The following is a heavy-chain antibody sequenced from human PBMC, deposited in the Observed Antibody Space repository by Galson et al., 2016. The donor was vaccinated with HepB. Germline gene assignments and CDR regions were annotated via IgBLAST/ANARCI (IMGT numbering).Heavy chain of an antibody. CDR1: GFTFNSYA. V-gene: IGHV3-23*01. Sequence: SLRLSCAVSGFTFNSYAMTWVRQTPGKGLGWVSVISGSGGFTDYADSVKGRFTISRDDSKNTLYLQMDSLRPEDTAVYYCARVGFGRSYGQGFDYWGQGTLVTVSS. D-gene: IGHD3-16*01. CDR3: ARVGFGRSYGQGFDY. CDR2: ISGSGGFT. J-gene: IGHJ4*02.